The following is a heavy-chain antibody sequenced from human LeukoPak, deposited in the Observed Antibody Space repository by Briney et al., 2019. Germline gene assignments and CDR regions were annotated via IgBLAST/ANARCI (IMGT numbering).Heavy chain of an antibody. D-gene: IGHD6-13*01. CDR2: INPNSGGT. J-gene: IGHJ4*02. Sequence: ASVKVSCKASGYTFTCYYMHWVRQAPGQGLEWMGWINPNSGGTNYAQKFQGRVTMTRDTSISTAYMELSRLRSDDTAVYYCARSAAAGMAVDYWGQGTLVTVSS. CDR3: ARSAAAGMAVDY. CDR1: GYTFTCYY. V-gene: IGHV1-2*02.